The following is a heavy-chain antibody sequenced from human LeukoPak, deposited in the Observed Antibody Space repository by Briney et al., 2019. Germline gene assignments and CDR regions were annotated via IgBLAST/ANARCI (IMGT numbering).Heavy chain of an antibody. Sequence: PSETLSLTCTVSGGSFSSTTYYWGWIRQPPGKGLEWIGSVYYSGSTYYNQSPKSRVTISVDTSKNQFSLKLTSVTAADTAVYYCARQYYDSSGYYPWYFDYWGQGTLVTVSS. D-gene: IGHD3-22*01. CDR3: ARQYYDSSGYYPWYFDY. CDR1: GGSFSSTTYY. J-gene: IGHJ4*02. CDR2: VYYSGST. V-gene: IGHV4-39*01.